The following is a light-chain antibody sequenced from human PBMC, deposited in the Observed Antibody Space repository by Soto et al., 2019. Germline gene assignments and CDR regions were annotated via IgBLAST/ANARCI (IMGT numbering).Light chain of an antibody. Sequence: EIVLTQYPGTLTLSPGERATLSCRASQSVGRNYLAWYQQKPGQAPRLLIYGASSRATGIPARFSGSGSGTDFTLTLSRLEPEDFAVYYCQQYASSPLTFGGGTKVEIK. CDR3: QQYASSPLT. V-gene: IGKV3-20*01. CDR2: GAS. J-gene: IGKJ4*01. CDR1: QSVGRNY.